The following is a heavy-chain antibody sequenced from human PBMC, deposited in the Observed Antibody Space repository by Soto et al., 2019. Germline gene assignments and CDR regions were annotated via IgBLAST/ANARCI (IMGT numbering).Heavy chain of an antibody. CDR2: IRYDGSNK. V-gene: IGHV3-33*01. CDR3: ARVPARRGGYDGDYFDY. Sequence: GGSLRLSCAASGFTFSSYGMHWVRQAPGKGLEWVAVIRYDGSNKYYGDSVKGRFTISRDNSKNTLYLQMNSLRAEDTAVYYCARVPARRGGYDGDYFDYWGQGTLVTVSS. J-gene: IGHJ4*02. CDR1: GFTFSSYG. D-gene: IGHD5-12*01.